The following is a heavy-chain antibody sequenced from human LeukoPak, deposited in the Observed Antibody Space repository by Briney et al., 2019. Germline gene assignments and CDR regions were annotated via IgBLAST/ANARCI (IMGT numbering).Heavy chain of an antibody. Sequence: SLRLSCAVSGFIFSDYYVNWVRQAPGKGLEWLSYVSNTGNTIYYADSVKGRFTISRDNAENSLYLQMNGLRAEDTAVYYCARAERDSSSKYSYFYYMDVWGDGASVTV. J-gene: IGHJ6*03. CDR1: GFIFSDYY. V-gene: IGHV3-11*01. CDR3: ARAERDSSSKYSYFYYMDV. CDR2: VSNTGNTI. D-gene: IGHD6-6*01.